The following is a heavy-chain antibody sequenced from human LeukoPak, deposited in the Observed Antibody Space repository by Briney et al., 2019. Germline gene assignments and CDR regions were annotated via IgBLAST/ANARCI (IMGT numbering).Heavy chain of an antibody. D-gene: IGHD2-2*01. CDR2: IYTSGST. CDR1: GGSISSYY. CDR3: ARALGYCSSTSCYFSFDP. V-gene: IGHV4-4*07. J-gene: IGHJ5*02. Sequence: PSETLSLTFTVSGGSISSYYWSWIRQPAGKGLEWIGRIYTSGSTNYNPSLKSRVTMSVDTSKNQFSLKLSSVTAADTAVYYCARALGYCSSTSCYFSFDPWGQGTLVTVSS.